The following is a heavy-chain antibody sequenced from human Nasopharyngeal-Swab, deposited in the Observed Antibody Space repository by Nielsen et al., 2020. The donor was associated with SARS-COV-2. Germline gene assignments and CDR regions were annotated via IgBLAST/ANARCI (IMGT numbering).Heavy chain of an antibody. Sequence: SETLSLTCAVYGASFSGYSWSWIRQPPGKGLEWIGEINHSGSTNYNPSLKSRVTISVDTSKNQFSLKLSSVTAADPAVYYCARVAGYSYGLAWYYYYGMDVWGQGTTVTVSS. D-gene: IGHD5-18*01. V-gene: IGHV4-34*01. J-gene: IGHJ6*02. CDR1: GASFSGYS. CDR3: ARVAGYSYGLAWYYYYGMDV. CDR2: INHSGST.